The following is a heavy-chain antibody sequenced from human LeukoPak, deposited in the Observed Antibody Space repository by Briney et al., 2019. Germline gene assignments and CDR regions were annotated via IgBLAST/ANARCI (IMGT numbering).Heavy chain of an antibody. V-gene: IGHV3-30-3*01. D-gene: IGHD2-8*02. J-gene: IGHJ4*02. CDR1: GFTFSNYA. CDR2: ISYDGSNK. CDR3: ARDTGGINDY. Sequence: GGSLRLSCAASGFTFSNYAMHWVRQAPGKGLEWVALISYDGSNKYYADSVKGRFTISRDNSKNTLYLQMNSLRAEDTAVYYCARDTGGINDYWGQGTLVTVSS.